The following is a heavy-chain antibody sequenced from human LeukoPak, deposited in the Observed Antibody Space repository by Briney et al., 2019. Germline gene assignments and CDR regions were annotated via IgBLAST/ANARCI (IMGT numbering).Heavy chain of an antibody. V-gene: IGHV3-49*04. D-gene: IGHD3-10*01. Sequence: GGSLRLSCSASGFTFDDYSMNWVRQAPGKGLEWVGFIRSEGYGGTADYAASVKGRFTISRDDSKNIAYMQMNGLEPADTAVYYCSRGRYYYASGRSYGLDVWGQGTTVTVYS. CDR3: SRGRYYYASGRSYGLDV. CDR1: GFTFDDYS. J-gene: IGHJ6*02. CDR2: IRSEGYGGTA.